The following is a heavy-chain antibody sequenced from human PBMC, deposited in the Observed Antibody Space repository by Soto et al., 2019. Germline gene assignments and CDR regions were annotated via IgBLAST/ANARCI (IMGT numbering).Heavy chain of an antibody. D-gene: IGHD3-3*01. CDR3: ARDGYYDFWSGYYRKYFDY. CDR1: GFTFSSYE. J-gene: IGHJ4*02. CDR2: ISSSGSTI. V-gene: IGHV3-48*03. Sequence: GGSLRLSCAASGFTFSSYEMNWVRQAPGKGLEWVSYISSSGSTIYYADSVKGRFTLSRDNAKNSLYLQMNSLRAEDTAVYYCARDGYYDFWSGYYRKYFDYWGQGTLVTVS.